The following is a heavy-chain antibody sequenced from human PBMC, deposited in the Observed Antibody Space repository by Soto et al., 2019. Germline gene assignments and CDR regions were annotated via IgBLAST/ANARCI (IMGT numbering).Heavy chain of an antibody. CDR2: IKSKTDGGTT. CDR3: TTDPVTMIVVVPSSG. D-gene: IGHD3-22*01. V-gene: IGHV3-15*07. CDR1: GFTFINAW. J-gene: IGHJ4*02. Sequence: GGSLRLSCAASGFTFINAWMNWVRQAPGKGLEWVGRIKSKTDGGTTDYAAPVKGRFTISRDDSKNTLYLQMNSLKTEDTAVYYCTTDPVTMIVVVPSSGWGQGTLVTVS.